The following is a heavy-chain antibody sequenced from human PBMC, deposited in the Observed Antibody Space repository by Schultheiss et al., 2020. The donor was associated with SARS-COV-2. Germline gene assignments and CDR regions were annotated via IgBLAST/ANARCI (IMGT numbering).Heavy chain of an antibody. CDR3: ASLEWERTDAFDI. D-gene: IGHD1-26*01. V-gene: IGHV1-69*05. Sequence: SVKVSCKASGGTFSSYAISWVRQAPGQGLEWMGGIIPIFGTANYAQKFQGRVTMTTDTSTSTAYMELRSLRSDDTAVYYCASLEWERTDAFDIWGQGTMVTVSS. CDR1: GGTFSSYA. J-gene: IGHJ3*02. CDR2: IIPIFGTA.